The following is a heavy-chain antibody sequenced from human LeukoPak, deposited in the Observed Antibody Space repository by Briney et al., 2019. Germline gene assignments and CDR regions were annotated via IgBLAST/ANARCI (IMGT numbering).Heavy chain of an antibody. CDR2: IYYSGST. CDR1: GGSFSGYY. J-gene: IGHJ4*02. Sequence: SETLSLTCAVYGGSFSGYYWSWIRQPPGKGLEWIGYIYYSGSTNYNPSLKSRVTISVDTSKNQFSLKLSSVTAADTAVYYCARVAVADYFDHWGQGTLVTVSS. V-gene: IGHV4-59*01. D-gene: IGHD6-19*01. CDR3: ARVAVADYFDH.